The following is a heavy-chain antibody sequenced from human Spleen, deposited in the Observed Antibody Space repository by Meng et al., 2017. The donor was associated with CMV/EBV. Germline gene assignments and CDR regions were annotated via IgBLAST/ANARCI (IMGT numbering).Heavy chain of an antibody. J-gene: IGHJ6*02. CDR2: LHWNGDIA. CDR1: GFTFENYG. Sequence: GESLKISCAASGFTFENYGMNWVRQVPGKGLEWVSGLHWNGDIAGYADSVKGRFTISRDNAKNSLYLQMNSLRAEDTALYHCARDPNSQGYCSSTSCYYYHGMDVWGQGTTVTVSS. V-gene: IGHV3-20*01. CDR3: ARDPNSQGYCSSTSCYYYHGMDV. D-gene: IGHD2-2*01.